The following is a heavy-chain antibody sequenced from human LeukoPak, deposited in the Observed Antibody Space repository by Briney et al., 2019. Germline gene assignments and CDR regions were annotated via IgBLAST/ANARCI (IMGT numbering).Heavy chain of an antibody. Sequence: QSGGSLRLSCAASGLTFSSYWMSWVRQAPGKGLEWVANIKQDGSEKYYVDSVKGRFTISRDNAKNSLYLQMNSLRAEDTAVYYCARDSTVTRGVFDIWGQGTMVTVSS. V-gene: IGHV3-7*01. J-gene: IGHJ3*02. CDR3: ARDSTVTRGVFDI. CDR2: IKQDGSEK. D-gene: IGHD4-17*01. CDR1: GLTFSSYW.